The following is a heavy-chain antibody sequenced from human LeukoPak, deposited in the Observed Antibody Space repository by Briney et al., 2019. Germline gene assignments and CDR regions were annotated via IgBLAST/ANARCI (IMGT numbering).Heavy chain of an antibody. CDR1: GYTFSNYY. J-gene: IGHJ5*02. V-gene: IGHV1-8*02. D-gene: IGHD3-22*01. CDR3: ARGLWPNIVVVITTGNWFDP. Sequence: VASVTVSCTASGYTFSNYYIHWVRQAPGQGLEWMGWMNPNSGNTGYAQKFQGRVTMTRNTSISTAYMELSSLRSEDTAVYYCARGLWPNIVVVITTGNWFDPWGQGTLVTVSS. CDR2: MNPNSGNT.